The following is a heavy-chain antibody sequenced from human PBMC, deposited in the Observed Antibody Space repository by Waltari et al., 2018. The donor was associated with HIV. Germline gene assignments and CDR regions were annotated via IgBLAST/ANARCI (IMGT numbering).Heavy chain of an antibody. D-gene: IGHD6-13*01. CDR2: ISVDNGHT. V-gene: IGHV1-18*01. CDR3: ARGAAGYYYYVMDV. J-gene: IGHJ6*02. Sequence: QVQLVQSGAEVKKPGASVKVSCKASGYTFTSYGISWVRQAPGQGLEWMGWISVDNGHTNYAQKRQGRVTMTTDTSTSTAYMELRSVRSDDTAVYYCARGAAGYYYYVMDVWGQGTTVTVSS. CDR1: GYTFTSYG.